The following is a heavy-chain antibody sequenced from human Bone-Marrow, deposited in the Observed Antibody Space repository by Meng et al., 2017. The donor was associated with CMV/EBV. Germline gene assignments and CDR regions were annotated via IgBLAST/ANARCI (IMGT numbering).Heavy chain of an antibody. CDR2: ISSSGSTI. CDR3: ARVNIQLSHFDD. D-gene: IGHD5-18*01. CDR1: GFTFRSYE. V-gene: IGHV3-48*03. J-gene: IGHJ4*02. Sequence: GGSLRLSGAASGFTFRSYEMNWVRQAPGKGLEWVSYISSSGSTIYYADSVKGRFTISRDNAKNSLYLQMNSLRAEDTAVYYCARVNIQLSHFDDWGQGTLVTVSS.